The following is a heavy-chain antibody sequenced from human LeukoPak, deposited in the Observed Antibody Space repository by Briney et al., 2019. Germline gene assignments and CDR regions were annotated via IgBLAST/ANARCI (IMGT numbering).Heavy chain of an antibody. CDR1: GGSISSSSYY. CDR2: ISYSGNT. CDR3: ARGARGYSYG. V-gene: IGHV4-39*07. Sequence: SETLSLTCTVSGGSISSSSYYWGWIRQPPGKGLEWIGSISYSGNTYYNPSLKSRVTISVDTSKNQFSLRLSSVTAADTAVYYCARGARGYSYGWGQGTLVTVSA. J-gene: IGHJ4*02. D-gene: IGHD5-18*01.